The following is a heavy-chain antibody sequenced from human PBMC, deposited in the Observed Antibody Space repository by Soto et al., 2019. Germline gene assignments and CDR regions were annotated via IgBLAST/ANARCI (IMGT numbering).Heavy chain of an antibody. Sequence: QVQLVQSGAEVKKPGASVKVSCKASGYTFTGYYMHWVRQAPGQGLEWMGWINPNSGGTNYAQKFQGRVTITADESTSTAYMELSSLRSEDTAVYYCARDLGRSRITMVRGVIIGFDPWGQGTLVTVSS. D-gene: IGHD3-10*01. CDR1: GYTFTGYY. CDR3: ARDLGRSRITMVRGVIIGFDP. J-gene: IGHJ5*02. CDR2: INPNSGGT. V-gene: IGHV1-2*02.